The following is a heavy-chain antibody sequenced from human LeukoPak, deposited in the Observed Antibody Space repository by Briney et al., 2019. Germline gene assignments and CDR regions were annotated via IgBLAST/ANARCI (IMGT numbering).Heavy chain of an antibody. Sequence: SSETLSLTCTVSGGSISSSSYYWGWIRQPPGKGLEWIGSIYYSGSTYYNPSLKSRVTISVDTFKNQFSLKLSSVTAADTAVYYCARPSLRYYDTNGYPNWFDPWGQGTLVTVSS. CDR2: IYYSGST. J-gene: IGHJ5*02. CDR3: ARPSLRYYDTNGYPNWFDP. D-gene: IGHD3-22*01. CDR1: GGSISSSSYY. V-gene: IGHV4-39*01.